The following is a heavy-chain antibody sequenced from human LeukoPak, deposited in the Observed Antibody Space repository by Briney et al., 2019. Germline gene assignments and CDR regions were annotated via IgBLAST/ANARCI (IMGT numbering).Heavy chain of an antibody. CDR1: GYIFTNLY. Sequence: ASVKVSCKASGYIFTNLYMHWMRQAPGQGLEWIGWIYPNNGGTNYAQKFQGRVSMTSDTSISTAYMELTRLTSDDTAVYYCTADLQRLSFENWGQGTLVTVSS. V-gene: IGHV1-2*02. CDR2: IYPNNGGT. CDR3: TADLQRLSFEN. J-gene: IGHJ4*02.